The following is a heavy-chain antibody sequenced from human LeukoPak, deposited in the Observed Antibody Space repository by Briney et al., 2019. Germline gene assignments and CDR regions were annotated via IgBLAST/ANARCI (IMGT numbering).Heavy chain of an antibody. CDR1: GYTFTSYA. D-gene: IGHD3-10*01. CDR2: INTNTGNP. Sequence: ASVTVSCKASGYTFTSYAMNWVRQAPGQGLEWMGWINTNTGNPTYAQGFTGRFVFSLDTSVSTAYLQISSLKAEDTAVYYCARVYGSGSYYNARRGIDPWGQGTLVTVSS. CDR3: ARVYGSGSYYNARRGIDP. J-gene: IGHJ5*02. V-gene: IGHV7-4-1*02.